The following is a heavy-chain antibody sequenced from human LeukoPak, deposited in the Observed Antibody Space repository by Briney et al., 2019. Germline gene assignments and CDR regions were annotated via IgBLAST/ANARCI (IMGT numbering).Heavy chain of an antibody. D-gene: IGHD1-26*01. CDR3: ARDAGREKEHFGMDV. CDR2: VYHSGKT. Sequence: SETLSLTCTVSGYSLSSGYYWGWIRQPPGMILEWIGSVYHSGKTYYNPSLKSRVTISVDTSKNHFSLKLSSVTAADTAVYYCARDAGREKEHFGMDVWGQGTTVTVSS. J-gene: IGHJ6*02. V-gene: IGHV4-38-2*02. CDR1: GYSLSSGYY.